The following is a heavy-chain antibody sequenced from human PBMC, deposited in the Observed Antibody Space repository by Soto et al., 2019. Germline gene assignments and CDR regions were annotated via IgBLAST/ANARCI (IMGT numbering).Heavy chain of an antibody. CDR3: ARRDYYDGTGSYGD. Sequence: QVQLQESGPGLVKPSGNLSLTCAVSGGSISSEKWWNWVRQHPRKWLEWIGEVQRSGSTNSNPSLKSRVTITVDKSQNHFSLKFSSVTAADTAVYYCARRDYYDGTGSYGDWCQGTPVTVSS. CDR2: VQRSGST. CDR1: GGSISSEKW. J-gene: IGHJ4*02. V-gene: IGHV4-4*02. D-gene: IGHD3-22*01.